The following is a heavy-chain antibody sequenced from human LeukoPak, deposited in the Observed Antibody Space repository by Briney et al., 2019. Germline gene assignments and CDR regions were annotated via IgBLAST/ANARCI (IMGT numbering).Heavy chain of an antibody. Sequence: SETLSLTCAVYGGSFSGYYWSWIRQPPGKGLEWIGEINHSGSTNYNPSLKSRVTISVDTPKNQFSLKLSSVTATDTAVYYCARGPLYGDYIDAFDIWGQGTMVTVSS. CDR2: INHSGST. V-gene: IGHV4-34*01. J-gene: IGHJ3*02. CDR3: ARGPLYGDYIDAFDI. D-gene: IGHD4-17*01. CDR1: GGSFSGYY.